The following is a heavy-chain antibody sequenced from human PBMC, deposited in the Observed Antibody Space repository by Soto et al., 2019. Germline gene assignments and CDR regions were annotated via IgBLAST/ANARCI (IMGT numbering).Heavy chain of an antibody. J-gene: IGHJ4*02. CDR3: ARSPRVRGGTASRGC. CDR2: IYYDGSKK. CDR1: GFTFDNFG. Sequence: QVQLVESGGGVVQPGRSLRLSCAASGFTFDNFGMHWVRQAPGKGLEWVSVIYYDGSKKYYADSVRGRFTISRDNSKNMLYLQMDSLRAEDTATYYGARSPRVRGGTASRGCWGQGTLVTVSS. V-gene: IGHV3-33*01. D-gene: IGHD3-10*01.